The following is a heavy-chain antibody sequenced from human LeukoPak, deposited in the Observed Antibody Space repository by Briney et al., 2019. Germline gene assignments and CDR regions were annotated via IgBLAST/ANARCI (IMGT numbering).Heavy chain of an antibody. CDR1: GFTFSSYG. D-gene: IGHD1-26*01. CDR3: AKVLAGCSSNSGSYII. CDR2: INGSCGST. J-gene: IGHJ1*01. V-gene: IGHV3-23*01. Sequence: GGTLTLTCAASGFTFSSYGMSWVRQPPAQGLEWVSAINGSCGSTYYADSLKGRFTISRDNSKNTLYLQMNSLRVEDTAVYYCAKVLAGCSSNSGSYIIWGQGTLVTVSS.